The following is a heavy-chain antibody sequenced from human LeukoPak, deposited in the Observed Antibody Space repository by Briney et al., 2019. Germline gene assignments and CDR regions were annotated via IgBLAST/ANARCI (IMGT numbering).Heavy chain of an antibody. D-gene: IGHD3-10*01. CDR3: ARQMVWFGELLHFDY. CDR2: IYYSGST. Sequence: SETLSLTCTVSGGSISSSSHYWGWIRQPPGKGLEWIGSIYYSGSTYYNPSLKSRVTISVDTSKNQFSLKLSSVTAADTAVYYCARQMVWFGELLHFDYWGQGTLVTVSS. V-gene: IGHV4-39*01. J-gene: IGHJ4*02. CDR1: GGSISSSSHY.